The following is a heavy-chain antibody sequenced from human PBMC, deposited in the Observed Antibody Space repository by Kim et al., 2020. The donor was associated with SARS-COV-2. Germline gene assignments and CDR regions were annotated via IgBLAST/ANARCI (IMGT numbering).Heavy chain of an antibody. Sequence: DAVNGRFTISSNNSKNTLYLQMNSLRAEDTAVYYCAKKIIAAAGPDAFDIWGQGTMVTVSS. D-gene: IGHD6-13*01. CDR3: AKKIIAAAGPDAFDI. V-gene: IGHV3-30*02. J-gene: IGHJ3*02.